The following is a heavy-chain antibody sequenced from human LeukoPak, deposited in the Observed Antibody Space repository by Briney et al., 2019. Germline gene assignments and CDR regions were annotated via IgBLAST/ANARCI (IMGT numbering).Heavy chain of an antibody. D-gene: IGHD1-26*01. CDR2: ISGSGGYT. V-gene: IGHV3-23*01. Sequence: GGSLRLSCAASGFTFSSYAMTWVRQAPGKGLEWVSAISGSGGYTYYADSVKGRFTISRDNSKNTLYLQMNSLRAEDTAIYYCAKGVGSQWEVPEIWGQGTMVTVSS. CDR3: AKGVGSQWEVPEI. CDR1: GFTFSSYA. J-gene: IGHJ3*02.